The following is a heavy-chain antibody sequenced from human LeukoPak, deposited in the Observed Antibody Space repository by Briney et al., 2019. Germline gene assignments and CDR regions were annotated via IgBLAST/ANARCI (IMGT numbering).Heavy chain of an antibody. Sequence: SVKVSCKASGGTFSSYAISWVRQAPGQGLGWMGGIIPIFGTANYAQKFQGRVTITTDGSTSTAYMELSSLRSEDTAVYYCNYYDSSGYDPVDYWGQGTLVTVSS. CDR2: IIPIFGTA. CDR1: GGTFSSYA. CDR3: NYYDSSGYDPVDY. J-gene: IGHJ4*02. V-gene: IGHV1-69*05. D-gene: IGHD3-22*01.